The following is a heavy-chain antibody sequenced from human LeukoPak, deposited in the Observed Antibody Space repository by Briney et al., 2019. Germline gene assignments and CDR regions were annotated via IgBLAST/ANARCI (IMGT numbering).Heavy chain of an antibody. V-gene: IGHV3-64*01. CDR1: GFTFSRYA. J-gene: IGHJ6*02. D-gene: IGHD5-12*01. CDR2: ISIYGGTT. CDR3: ARVGSGYDRIYLGMDV. Sequence: GGSLRLSCAASGFTFSRYALHWVRQAPGKGLEYVSAISIYGGTTQYAKSVEGRFTISRDNSKNTLYLQMGSLRVEDMGVYYCARVGSGYDRIYLGMDVWGQGTTDTVSS.